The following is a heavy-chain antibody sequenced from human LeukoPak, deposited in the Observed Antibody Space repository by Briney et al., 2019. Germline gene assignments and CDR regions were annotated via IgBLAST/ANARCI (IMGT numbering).Heavy chain of an antibody. J-gene: IGHJ6*03. Sequence: PSETLSLTCTVSGGSISGYYWSWIRQPPGKGLEWIGSFYYSGSTYYNPSLKSRVTISVDTSKNQFSLKLSSVTAADTAVYYCARQYFGYYYMDVWGKGTTVTVSS. CDR3: ARQYFGYYYMDV. D-gene: IGHD3-9*01. CDR2: FYYSGST. CDR1: GGSISGYY. V-gene: IGHV4-59*05.